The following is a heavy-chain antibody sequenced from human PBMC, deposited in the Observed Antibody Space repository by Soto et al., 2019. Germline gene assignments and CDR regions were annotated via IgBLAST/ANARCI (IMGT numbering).Heavy chain of an antibody. D-gene: IGHD3-3*01. J-gene: IGHJ5*02. CDR3: AKGARDDFYALYNWFDP. CDR1: GFTFDDYA. Sequence: GRSLRLSCAASGFTFDDYAMHWVRQAPGKGLEWVSGISWNSGSIGYADSVKGRFTISRDNAKNSLYLQMNSLRAEDTALYYCAKGARDDFYALYNWFDPWGQGTLVTVSS. V-gene: IGHV3-9*01. CDR2: ISWNSGSI.